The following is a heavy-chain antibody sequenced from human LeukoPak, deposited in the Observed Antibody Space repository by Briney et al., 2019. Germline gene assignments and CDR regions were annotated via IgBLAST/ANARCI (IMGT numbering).Heavy chain of an antibody. CDR2: IYVGDSTT. CDR3: GRLRGAVISDNAGYFWF. CDR1: GYNFANYW. V-gene: IGHV5-51*01. D-gene: IGHD3-10*01. J-gene: IGHJ1*01. Sequence: GESLKISCKGSGYNFANYWIGWVRQMPGKGLEWMGAIYVGDSTTRYSPSFQGQVTISADKSVSTAYLQWKSLEVSDSAMYYCGRLRGAVISDNAGYFWFWGQGTMVTVSS.